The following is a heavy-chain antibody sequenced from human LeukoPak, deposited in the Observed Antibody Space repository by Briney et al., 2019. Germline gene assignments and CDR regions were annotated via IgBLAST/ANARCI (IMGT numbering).Heavy chain of an antibody. V-gene: IGHV3-23*01. CDR2: ISGSGGRT. D-gene: IGHD5-12*01. CDR1: GFIFSVYA. Sequence: GGSLRLSCAASGFIFSVYAMSWVRQAPGKGLQWVSSISGSGGRTYYANYVKGRFTISRDNSKNTLYLQMNSLRAEDTAVYYCAKPYSGYENFDYWGQGTLVTVSS. J-gene: IGHJ4*02. CDR3: AKPYSGYENFDY.